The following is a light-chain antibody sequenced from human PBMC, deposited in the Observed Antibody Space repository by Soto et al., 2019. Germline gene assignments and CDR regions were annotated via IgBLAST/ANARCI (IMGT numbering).Light chain of an antibody. CDR1: QSINNG. Sequence: DVQMTQSPSSLSASVGDRVTITCRASQSINNGLAWYQQKPGKAPKFLIYDASTLETGVPSRFSGSASGTEFTLTISGLQPEDVGSYYCQQYDTYPLTFGGGTRVELK. CDR3: QQYDTYPLT. V-gene: IGKV1-5*01. CDR2: DAS. J-gene: IGKJ4*01.